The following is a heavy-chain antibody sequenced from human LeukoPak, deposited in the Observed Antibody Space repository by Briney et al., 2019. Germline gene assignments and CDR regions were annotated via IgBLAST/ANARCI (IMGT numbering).Heavy chain of an antibody. D-gene: IGHD2-2*01. CDR3: ARCTASCYANAFDV. CDR1: GFTFNNNA. CDR2: INGGGDAT. V-gene: IGHV3-23*01. J-gene: IGHJ3*01. Sequence: GGSLRLSCAPSGFTFNNNAMSWVRQAPGKRLEWGSAINGGGDATEYADSVKGRFTISRDNSKNTLYLQMNSLRPEDTAVYYCARCTASCYANAFDVWGQGTLLTVSS.